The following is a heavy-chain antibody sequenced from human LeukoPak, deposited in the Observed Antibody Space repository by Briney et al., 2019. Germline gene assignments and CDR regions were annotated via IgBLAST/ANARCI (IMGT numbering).Heavy chain of an antibody. CDR2: INHSGST. Sequence: SETLSLTCAVYGGSFSGYYWSWIRQPPGKGLEWIGEINHSGSTNYNPSLKSRVTISVDTSKNQFSLKLGSVTAADTAVYYCARGSSSSGPYYYYYYMDVWGKGTTVTVSS. V-gene: IGHV4-34*01. CDR3: ARGSSSSGPYYYYYYMDV. J-gene: IGHJ6*03. CDR1: GGSFSGYY. D-gene: IGHD6-6*01.